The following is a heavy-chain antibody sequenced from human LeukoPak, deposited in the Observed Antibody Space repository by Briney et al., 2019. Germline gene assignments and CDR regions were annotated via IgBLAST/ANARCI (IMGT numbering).Heavy chain of an antibody. V-gene: IGHV4-4*07. CDR3: ARDKGAAAAGRDV. Sequence: PSETLSLTCTVSGGSISSCYWSWIRQPAGKGLEWIGRIYTSGSTNYNPSLKSRVTISVDTSKNQFSLKLSSVTAADTAVYYCARDKGAAAAGRDVWGKGTTVTISS. D-gene: IGHD6-13*01. CDR2: IYTSGST. CDR1: GGSISSCY. J-gene: IGHJ6*04.